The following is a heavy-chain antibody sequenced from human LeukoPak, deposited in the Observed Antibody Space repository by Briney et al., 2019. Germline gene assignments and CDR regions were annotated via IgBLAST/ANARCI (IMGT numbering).Heavy chain of an antibody. CDR1: GGTFSSYA. J-gene: IGHJ4*02. Sequence: SVKVSCKASGGTFSSYAISWVRQAPGQGLEWMGRIIPILGIANYAQKFRGRVTITADKSTSTAYMELSSLRSEDTAVYYCARETFLEMATIYRSKGFDYWGQGTLVTVSS. D-gene: IGHD5-24*01. CDR2: IIPILGIA. V-gene: IGHV1-69*04. CDR3: ARETFLEMATIYRSKGFDY.